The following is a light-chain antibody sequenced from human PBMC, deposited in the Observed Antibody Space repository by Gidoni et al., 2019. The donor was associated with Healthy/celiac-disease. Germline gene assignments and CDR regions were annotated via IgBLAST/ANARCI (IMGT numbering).Light chain of an antibody. J-gene: IGKJ3*01. CDR1: QSLVYSDGNTY. CDR3: MQGTHWPRGALFT. Sequence: DVVMTQSPLSLPVTLGQPASISCRSSQSLVYSDGNTYLNWFQQRPGQSPRRLIYKVSNRDSGVPDRFSGSGSGTDFTLKISRVEAEDVGVYYCMQGTHWPRGALFTFGPGTKVDIK. V-gene: IGKV2-30*01. CDR2: KVS.